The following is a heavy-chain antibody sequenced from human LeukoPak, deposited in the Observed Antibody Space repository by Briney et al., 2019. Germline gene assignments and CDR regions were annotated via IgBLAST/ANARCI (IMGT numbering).Heavy chain of an antibody. D-gene: IGHD5-12*01. Sequence: GGSLRLSCAASGFTFSSYEMNWVRQAPGKGLEWVSYISSSGSTIYYADSVKGRFTISRDNAKNSLYLQMNSLRTEDTATYYCVKGRGGYVKHKTFDYWGQGTLVTVSS. V-gene: IGHV3-48*03. J-gene: IGHJ4*02. CDR2: ISSSGSTI. CDR3: VKGRGGYVKHKTFDY. CDR1: GFTFSSYE.